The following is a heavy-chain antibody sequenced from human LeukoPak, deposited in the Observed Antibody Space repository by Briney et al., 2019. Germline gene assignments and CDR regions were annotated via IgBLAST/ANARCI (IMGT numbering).Heavy chain of an antibody. V-gene: IGHV1-2*02. CDR2: INPNSGGT. J-gene: IGHJ2*01. Sequence: ASVKVSCKASGYTFTGYYMHWVRQAPGQGLEWMGWINPNSGGTNYAQKFQGRVTMTRDTSISTAYMELSSLRSDDTAVYYCARMTLAVLRYFDWSYRSRYFDLWGRGTLVTVSS. D-gene: IGHD3-9*01. CDR3: ARMTLAVLRYFDWSYRSRYFDL. CDR1: GYTFTGYY.